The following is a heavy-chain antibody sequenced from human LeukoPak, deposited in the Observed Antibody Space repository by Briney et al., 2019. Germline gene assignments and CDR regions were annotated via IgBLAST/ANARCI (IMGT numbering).Heavy chain of an antibody. CDR2: TYYRSKWYN. D-gene: IGHD4-17*01. V-gene: IGHV6-1*01. CDR3: AKSSLRYNWNED. Sequence: SQTLSLTCAISGDSVSRNGAAWNWIRQSPSRGLEWLVRTYYRSKWYNDYGLSVKSRITIYPDTSKNQFSLQLNSVTPDDTAVYYCAKSSLRYNWNEDWGQGTLVTVSS. J-gene: IGHJ5*02. CDR1: GDSVSRNGAA.